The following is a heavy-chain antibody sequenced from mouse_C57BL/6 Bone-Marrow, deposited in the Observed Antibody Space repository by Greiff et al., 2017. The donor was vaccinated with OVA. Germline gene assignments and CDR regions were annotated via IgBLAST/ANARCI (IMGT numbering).Heavy chain of an antibody. Sequence: EVKLMESGGGLVKPGGSLKLSCAASGFTFSIYAMPWVRQTPEKRLEWVATISDGGSYTYYPDNVKGRFTISRDNAKNNLYLQMSHLKSEDTAMYYCARGNSGYGWYFDVWGTGTTVTVSS. CDR3: ARGNSGYGWYFDV. J-gene: IGHJ1*03. CDR2: ISDGGSYT. V-gene: IGHV5-4*03. D-gene: IGHD3-2*02. CDR1: GFTFSIYA.